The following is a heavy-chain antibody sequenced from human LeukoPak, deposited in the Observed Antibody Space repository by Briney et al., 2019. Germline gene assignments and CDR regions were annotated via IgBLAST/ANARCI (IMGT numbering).Heavy chain of an antibody. V-gene: IGHV4-34*01. D-gene: IGHD2-15*01. CDR1: GGSFSGYY. CDR2: INHSGST. Sequence: SETLSLTCAVYGGSFSGYYWSWIRQPPGKGLEWIGEINHSGSTNYNPSLKSRVTISVDTSKNQFSLKLSSVTAADTAVYYCAILIGYCSGGSCYSGWFDPWGQGTLVTVSS. CDR3: AILIGYCSGGSCYSGWFDP. J-gene: IGHJ5*02.